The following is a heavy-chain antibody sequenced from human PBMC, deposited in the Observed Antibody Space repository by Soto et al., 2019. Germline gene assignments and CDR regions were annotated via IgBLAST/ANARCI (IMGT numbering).Heavy chain of an antibody. D-gene: IGHD3-16*01. CDR1: GGSFSGYY. V-gene: IGHV4-34*01. Sequence: SETLSLTCAVYGGSFSGYYWTWIRQPPGTGLEWIGEINHSGSTNYNPSLKSRVTISVDTSKNQFSLKLTSVTAADTAVYYCAIDKPPRSFDYRGQGTLLTLSS. CDR3: AIDKPPRSFDY. CDR2: INHSGST. J-gene: IGHJ4*02.